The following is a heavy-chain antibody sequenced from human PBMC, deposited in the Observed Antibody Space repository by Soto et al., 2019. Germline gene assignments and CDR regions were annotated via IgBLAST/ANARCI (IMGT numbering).Heavy chain of an antibody. CDR3: ARDLTGSSALVT. D-gene: IGHD2-21*01. Sequence: EVQLVESGGGLVKPGGSLRLSCAASGFTFSSYSMNWVRQAPGKGLEWVSSISSSSSYIYYADSVKGRFTISRDNAKNSLYLQMNSLRAEDTAVYYCARDLTGSSALVTLGQGTLVTVSS. CDR2: ISSSSSYI. J-gene: IGHJ5*02. CDR1: GFTFSSYS. V-gene: IGHV3-21*01.